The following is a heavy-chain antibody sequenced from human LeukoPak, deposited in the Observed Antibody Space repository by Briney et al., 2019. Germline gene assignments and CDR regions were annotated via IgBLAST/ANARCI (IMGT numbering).Heavy chain of an antibody. CDR1: GGTFSSYA. J-gene: IGHJ3*02. V-gene: IGHV1-69*13. Sequence: ASVKVSCKASGGTFSSYAISWVRQAPGQGLEWMGGIIPIFGTANYAQKFQGRVTITADESTSTAYMELSSLRSEDTAVYYCARETPLVGATLFAFDIWGQGTMVTVSS. D-gene: IGHD1-26*01. CDR3: ARETPLVGATLFAFDI. CDR2: IIPIFGTA.